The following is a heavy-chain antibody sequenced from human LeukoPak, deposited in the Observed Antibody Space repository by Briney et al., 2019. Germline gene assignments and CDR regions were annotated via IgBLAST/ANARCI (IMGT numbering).Heavy chain of an antibody. J-gene: IGHJ3*02. Sequence: SGTLSLTCAVSGGSISSSNWWSWVRQPPGKGLEWIGEIYHGGSTNYNPSLKSRVAMSVDRSRNQFSLQLSSVTAADTAVYYCARARYANAWYAFDIWGHGTMVTVSS. V-gene: IGHV4-4*02. D-gene: IGHD2-2*01. CDR1: GGSISSSNW. CDR3: ARARYANAWYAFDI. CDR2: IYHGGST.